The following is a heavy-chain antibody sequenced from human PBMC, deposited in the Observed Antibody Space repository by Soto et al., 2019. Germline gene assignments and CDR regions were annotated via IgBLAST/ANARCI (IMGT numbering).Heavy chain of an antibody. Sequence: ASVKVSCKASGYSFTDYHIHWVRQAPGQGLEWLGRINPKSGGTSAAQKFQGWVTMTADTSISTASMELTRLTSDDTAIYYCARGDSTDCSNGVCSFFYNHDMDVWG. CDR2: INPKSGGT. J-gene: IGHJ6*02. V-gene: IGHV1-2*04. CDR1: GYSFTDYH. D-gene: IGHD2-8*01. CDR3: ARGDSTDCSNGVCSFFYNHDMDV.